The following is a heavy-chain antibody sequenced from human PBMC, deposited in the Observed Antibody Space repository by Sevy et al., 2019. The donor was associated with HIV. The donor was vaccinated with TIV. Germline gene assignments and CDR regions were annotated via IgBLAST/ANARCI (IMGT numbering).Heavy chain of an antibody. Sequence: GGSLRLSWVASGFAFYDYSMSWIRQAPGKGLEWVATLSFGCGKINYADSVKGRFTISRDNSKNSFYLQMDNLRVEDTALYYCAREGCTRPHDYWGQGTRVTVSS. D-gene: IGHD2-8*01. CDR1: GFAFYDYS. V-gene: IGHV3-23*01. CDR2: LSFGCGKI. CDR3: AREGCTRPHDY. J-gene: IGHJ4*02.